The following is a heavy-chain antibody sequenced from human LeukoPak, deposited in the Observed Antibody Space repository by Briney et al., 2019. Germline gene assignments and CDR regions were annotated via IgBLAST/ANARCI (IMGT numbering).Heavy chain of an antibody. V-gene: IGHV4-61*05. D-gene: IGHD6-19*01. CDR3: ARRHSSGWPYWYFDL. J-gene: IGHJ2*01. Sequence: SETLSLTCTVSGGSISSSSYYWSWIRQPPGKGLEWIGYIYYSGSTNYNPSLKSRVTISVDTSKNQFSLKLSSVTAADTAVYYCARRHSSGWPYWYFDLWGRGTLVTVSS. CDR2: IYYSGST. CDR1: GGSISSSSYY.